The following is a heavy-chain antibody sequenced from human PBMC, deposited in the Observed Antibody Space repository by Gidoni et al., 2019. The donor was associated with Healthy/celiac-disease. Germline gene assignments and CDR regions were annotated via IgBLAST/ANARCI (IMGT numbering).Heavy chain of an antibody. D-gene: IGHD6-19*01. V-gene: IGHV3-48*03. CDR1: GFTFSSYE. CDR3: ARGWGESRGWSLDY. J-gene: IGHJ4*02. CDR2: ISSSGSTI. Sequence: GESGGGFVQPGGSLRLSCAASGFTFSSYEMNWVRQAPGKGLEWVSYISSSGSTIYYAYSEKGRFTISKDNTKKSLYLQKNSLRAEDTAVYYWARGWGESRGWSLDYWGQGTLVTVSS.